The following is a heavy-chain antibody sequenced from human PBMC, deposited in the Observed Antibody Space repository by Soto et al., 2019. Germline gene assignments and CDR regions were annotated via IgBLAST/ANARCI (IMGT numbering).Heavy chain of an antibody. CDR2: IHYSGDS. J-gene: IGHJ4*02. V-gene: IGHV4-31*03. CDR3: ARDVNDSSGSQGFDY. CDR1: GDSVSSNNYY. Sequence: TSETLSLTCTVIGDSVSSNNYYWSWIRQRPGKGLEWIGYIHYSGDSYDNPSLTSRITMSMDVSKNQFSLNLRSVTAADTAIYYSARDVNDSSGSQGFDYWGQGTLVTVSS. D-gene: IGHD3-22*01.